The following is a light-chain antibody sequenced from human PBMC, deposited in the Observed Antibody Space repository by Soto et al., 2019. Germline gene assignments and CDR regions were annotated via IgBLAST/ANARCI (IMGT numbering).Light chain of an antibody. V-gene: IGLV6-57*01. CDR1: SGNIVSNY. CDR3: QSYDADILI. J-gene: IGLJ2*01. Sequence: NFMLTQPHSVSESPGKTVTISCTRSSGNIVSNYVQWYQQRPGSSPTTVIYEDDDRPSGVPDRFSGSIDTSSTSASLTISGLKTEDEADYYCQSYDADILIFGGGTKLTVL. CDR2: EDD.